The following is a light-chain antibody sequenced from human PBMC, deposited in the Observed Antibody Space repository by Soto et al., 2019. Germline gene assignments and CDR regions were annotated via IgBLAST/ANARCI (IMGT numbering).Light chain of an antibody. Sequence: DIQMTQSPSSLSASVGERVTITCRASQGIRNELGWYQQKPGKAPKRLIYAASSLQSGVPSRFSGSGYGTEFTLTISSLQPEDFATYYCLQHNSYPPTFGGGTKVEIK. CDR3: LQHNSYPPT. J-gene: IGKJ4*01. V-gene: IGKV1-17*01. CDR1: QGIRNE. CDR2: AAS.